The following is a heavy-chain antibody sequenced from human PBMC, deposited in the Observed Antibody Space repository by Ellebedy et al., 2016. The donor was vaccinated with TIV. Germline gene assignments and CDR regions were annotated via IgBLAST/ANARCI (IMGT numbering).Heavy chain of an antibody. V-gene: IGHV3-74*01. D-gene: IGHD2-8*02. CDR3: AAVQYWEAAFDI. CDR2: INGDGSST. CDR1: GFTFSGYW. Sequence: GESLKISCAASGFTFSGYWMHWVRQVPGKGLAWVSRINGDGSSTAYADSVKGRFTISRDNAKNTLYLQMNSLRAEDTAVYYCAAVQYWEAAFDIWGQGTMVTVSS. J-gene: IGHJ3*02.